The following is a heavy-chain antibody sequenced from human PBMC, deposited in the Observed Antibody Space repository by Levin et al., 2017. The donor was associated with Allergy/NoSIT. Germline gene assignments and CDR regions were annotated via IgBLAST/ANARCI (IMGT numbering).Heavy chain of an antibody. CDR2: LTGDGGST. D-gene: IGHD3-10*01. CDR3: AKDTYYFNSRYFDY. J-gene: IGHJ4*02. V-gene: IGHV3-23*01. Sequence: SGGSLRLSCAASGFTFSSYAMNWVRQAPGKGLEWVSSLTGDGGSTYYADSVKGRFTISRDKSKNTLYLQMNSLRAEDTAVYYCAKDTYYFNSRYFDYWGQGTLVTVSS. CDR1: GFTFSSYA.